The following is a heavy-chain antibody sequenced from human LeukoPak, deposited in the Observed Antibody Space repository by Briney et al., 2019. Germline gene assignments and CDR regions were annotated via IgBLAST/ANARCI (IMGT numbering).Heavy chain of an antibody. V-gene: IGHV1-69*06. D-gene: IGHD3-10*01. Sequence: GASVKVSCKASGGTFSSYAISWVRQAPGQGLEWMGGIIPIFGTANYAQKFQGRVTITADKSTSTAYMELSSLRSEDTAVYYCARGKRRLLWFGELGDAFDIWGQGTMVIVSS. CDR3: ARGKRRLLWFGELGDAFDI. J-gene: IGHJ3*02. CDR2: IIPIFGTA. CDR1: GGTFSSYA.